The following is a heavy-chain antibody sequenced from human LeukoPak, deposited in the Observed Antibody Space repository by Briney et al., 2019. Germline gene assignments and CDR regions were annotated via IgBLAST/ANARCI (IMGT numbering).Heavy chain of an antibody. CDR2: IKTRSDGGTT. D-gene: IGHD5-12*01. Sequence: GGSLRLSCTVSGFTFYNTWMNWVRRAPGKGLEWVGRIKTRSDGGTTDYAASIKGRFTISRDDSKNTLFLQMNSLKTEDTAVYYCATGGYDFSYWGQGTLVTVSS. J-gene: IGHJ4*02. V-gene: IGHV3-15*07. CDR3: ATGGYDFSY. CDR1: GFTFYNTW.